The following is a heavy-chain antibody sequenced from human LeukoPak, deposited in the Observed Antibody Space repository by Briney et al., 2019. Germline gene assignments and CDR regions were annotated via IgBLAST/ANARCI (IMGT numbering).Heavy chain of an antibody. J-gene: IGHJ4*02. V-gene: IGHV4-34*01. D-gene: IGHD3-10*01. CDR2: INHSGST. CDR1: GGSFSGYY. CDR3: ARHGRRIAMVRGVPQSYYFDY. Sequence: SETLSLTCAVYGGSFSGYYWSWIRQPPGKGLEWIGEINHSGSTNYNPSLKSRFTISVDTSKNQFSLRLSSVTAADTAVYYCARHGRRIAMVRGVPQSYYFDYWGQGTLVTVSS.